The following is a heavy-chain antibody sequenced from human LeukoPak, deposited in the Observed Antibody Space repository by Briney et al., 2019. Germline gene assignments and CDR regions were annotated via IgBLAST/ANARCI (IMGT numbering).Heavy chain of an antibody. J-gene: IGHJ5*02. Sequence: SETLSLTCTVSGGSISSYYWGWIRQPPGKGLEWIGTIYYSGNTYYNPSLKSRVTTSVDTSKNQFSLKLSSVTAADTAVYYCARPYYYDSSIYDAFDPWGQGTLVIVSS. CDR2: IYYSGNT. V-gene: IGHV4-39*01. D-gene: IGHD3-22*01. CDR3: ARPYYYDSSIYDAFDP. CDR1: GGSISSYY.